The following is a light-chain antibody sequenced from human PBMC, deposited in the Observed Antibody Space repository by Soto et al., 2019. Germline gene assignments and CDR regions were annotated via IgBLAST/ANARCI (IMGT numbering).Light chain of an antibody. V-gene: IGLV1-44*01. CDR2: DNN. Sequence: QSVLTQPPSASGTPGQTVAISCSGSNSNIGSNTVNWYQLFPGTAPKLLIYDNNQRPSGVPDRFSGSKSDTSASLAIGGLLSDDESDYYCAAWDDSLNGWVFGGGTKLTVL. CDR1: NSNIGSNT. CDR3: AAWDDSLNGWV. J-gene: IGLJ3*02.